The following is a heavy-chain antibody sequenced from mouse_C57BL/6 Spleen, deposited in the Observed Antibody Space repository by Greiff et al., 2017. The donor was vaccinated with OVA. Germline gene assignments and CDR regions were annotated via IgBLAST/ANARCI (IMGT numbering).Heavy chain of an antibody. CDR1: GYSITSGYY. Sequence: VQLQESGPGLVKPSQSLSLTCSVTGYSITSGYYWNWIRQFPGNKLEWMGYISYDGSNNYNPSLKNRISITRDTSKNQFFLKLNSVTTEDTATYYCASGDYYGSSYLAYWGQGTLVTVSA. D-gene: IGHD1-1*01. J-gene: IGHJ3*01. CDR2: ISYDGSN. V-gene: IGHV3-6*01. CDR3: ASGDYYGSSYLAY.